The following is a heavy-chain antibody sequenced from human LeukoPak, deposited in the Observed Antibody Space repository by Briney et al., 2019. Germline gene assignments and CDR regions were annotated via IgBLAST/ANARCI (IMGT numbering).Heavy chain of an antibody. CDR2: IIPIFGTA. Sequence: SVKVSCKASGGNFSYYTISWVRQAPGQGLEWMGGIIPIFGTANYAQKFQGRVTITADESTSTAYMELSSLRSEDTAVYYCARGRSYYYGSVDIWGQGTMVTVSS. J-gene: IGHJ3*02. CDR3: ARGRSYYYGSVDI. CDR1: GGNFSYYT. V-gene: IGHV1-69*13. D-gene: IGHD3-10*01.